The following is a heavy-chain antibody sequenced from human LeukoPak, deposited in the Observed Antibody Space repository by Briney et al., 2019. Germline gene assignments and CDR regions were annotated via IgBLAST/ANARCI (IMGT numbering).Heavy chain of an antibody. J-gene: IGHJ4*02. Sequence: GGSLRLSCTASGFTFGDYAMSWVRQAPGKGLEWVGFIRSKAYGGTTEYAASVKGRFTISRDDSKSITYLQMNSLKTEDTAVYYCTRAGHYYDRSGYYPFDYWGQGTLVTVSS. D-gene: IGHD3-22*01. CDR2: IRSKAYGGTT. CDR3: TRAGHYYDRSGYYPFDY. V-gene: IGHV3-49*04. CDR1: GFTFGDYA.